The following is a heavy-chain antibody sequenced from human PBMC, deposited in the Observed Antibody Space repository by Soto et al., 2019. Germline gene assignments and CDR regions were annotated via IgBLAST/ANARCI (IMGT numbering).Heavy chain of an antibody. J-gene: IGHJ4*02. CDR1: GFSFNTHA. CDR3: VKDSFGTITHFDF. D-gene: IGHD1-1*01. V-gene: IGHV3-23*01. Sequence: PGGSLRLSCAASGFSFNTHAMSWVRQAPGKGLEWVSSISGGGDVPFYAGSVEGRFTISRDNSKNTLHLQMNSLRAEDTAVYYCVKDSFGTITHFDFWGQGALVTVSS. CDR2: ISGGGDVP.